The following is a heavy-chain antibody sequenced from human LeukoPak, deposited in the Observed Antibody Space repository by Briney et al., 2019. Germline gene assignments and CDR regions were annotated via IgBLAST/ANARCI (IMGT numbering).Heavy chain of an antibody. CDR2: IYSSGSA. V-gene: IGHV4-39*01. CDR1: GGSINNNNYY. CDR3: QSRYLEWLLEY. J-gene: IGHJ4*02. D-gene: IGHD3-3*01. Sequence: PSETLSLTCTVSGGSINNNNYYWGWIRQPPGKGLEWIGSIYSSGSAYYSPSLKSRVTISVDTSKNQFSLRLSSVTAADTAVYYCQSRYLEWLLEYWGQGTLVTVSS.